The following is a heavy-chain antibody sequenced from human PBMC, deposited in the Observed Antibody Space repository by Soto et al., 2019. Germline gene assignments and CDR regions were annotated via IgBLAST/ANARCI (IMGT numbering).Heavy chain of an antibody. J-gene: IGHJ4*02. CDR3: AKDRNYYDSSGSDY. D-gene: IGHD3-22*01. V-gene: IGHV3-23*01. CDR2: ISGSGGST. Sequence: HPGGSLRLSCAASGFTFSSYAMSWVRQAPGKGLEWVSAISGSGGSTYYAHSVEGRFTISRDNSKNTPYLQMSSLRAEDTAVYYCAKDRNYYDSSGSDYWGQGTLVTVSS. CDR1: GFTFSSYA.